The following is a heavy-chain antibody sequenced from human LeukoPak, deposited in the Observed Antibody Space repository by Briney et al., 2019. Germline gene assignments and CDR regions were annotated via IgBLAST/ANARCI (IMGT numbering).Heavy chain of an antibody. CDR2: ISWNSGSI. D-gene: IGHD3-9*01. CDR1: GFTFDDYA. Sequence: GGSLRLSCAASGFTFDDYAMHWVRQAPGKGLEWVSGISWNSGSIGYADSVKGRFTISRDNAKNSLYLQMNSLRAEDTALYYCAKTILTGYYSGVGGFDYWGQGTLVTVSS. CDR3: AKTILTGYYSGVGGFDY. V-gene: IGHV3-9*01. J-gene: IGHJ4*02.